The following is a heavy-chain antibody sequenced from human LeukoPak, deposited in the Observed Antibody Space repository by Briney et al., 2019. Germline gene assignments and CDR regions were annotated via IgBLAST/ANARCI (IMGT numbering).Heavy chain of an antibody. V-gene: IGHV3-48*04. CDR3: ARDWRDSSGKFPNDAFDI. Sequence: GGSLRLSCAASRFTFSSYSMNWVRQAPGKGLEWVSYISSSSSTIYYADSVKGRFTISRDNAKNSLYLQMNSLRAEDTAVYYCARDWRDSSGKFPNDAFDIWGQGTMVTVSS. J-gene: IGHJ3*02. D-gene: IGHD3-22*01. CDR1: RFTFSSYS. CDR2: ISSSSSTI.